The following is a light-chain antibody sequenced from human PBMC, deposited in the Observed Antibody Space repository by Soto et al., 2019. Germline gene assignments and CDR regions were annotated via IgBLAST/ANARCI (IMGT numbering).Light chain of an antibody. Sequence: EIVMTQSPATLSVSPGERATLSCRASQSVRSNLAWYQQKPGQAHGLLIYGASTRATGIPARFSGSGSGTEFTLTISSLQSEDFAVYYCQQYYNWPPITFGQGTRLEIK. CDR3: QQYYNWPPIT. V-gene: IGKV3-15*01. J-gene: IGKJ5*01. CDR1: QSVRSN. CDR2: GAS.